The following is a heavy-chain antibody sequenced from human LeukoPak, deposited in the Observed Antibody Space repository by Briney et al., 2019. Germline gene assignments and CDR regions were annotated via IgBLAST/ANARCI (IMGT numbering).Heavy chain of an antibody. CDR3: AKGDYYMEV. J-gene: IGHJ6*03. V-gene: IGHV3-30*02. CDR2: LRYDANNRYDKNND. Sequence: GGSLRLSCAASGFTFSSYVMSWVRQAPGKGLEWVAFLRYDANNRYDKNNDYYAVSVKGRFTISRDNSKNTLYLQMNSLKSEDTAVYYCAKGDYYMEVWGKGATVTVSS. CDR1: GFTFSSYV.